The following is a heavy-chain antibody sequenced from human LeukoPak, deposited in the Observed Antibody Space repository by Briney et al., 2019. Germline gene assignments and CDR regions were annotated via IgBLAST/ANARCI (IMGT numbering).Heavy chain of an antibody. V-gene: IGHV1-69*04. Sequence: ASVKVPCKASGGTFSSYAISWVRQAPGQGLEWMGRIIPILGIANYAQKFQGRVTITADKSTSTAYMELSSLRSEDTAVYYCARSSVANTRYHYWGQGTLVTVSS. CDR3: ARSSVANTRYHY. CDR1: GGTFSSYA. D-gene: IGHD5-12*01. CDR2: IIPILGIA. J-gene: IGHJ4*02.